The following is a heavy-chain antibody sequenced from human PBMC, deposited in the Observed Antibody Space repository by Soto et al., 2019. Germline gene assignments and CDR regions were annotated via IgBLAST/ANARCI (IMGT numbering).Heavy chain of an antibody. CDR2: IGTAGDT. CDR1: GFTFSSYD. J-gene: IGHJ5*02. CDR3: ARAPSQGWFDP. Sequence: EVQLVESGGGLVQPGGSLRLSCAASGFTFSSYDMHWVRQATGKGLEWVSAIGTAGDTYYPGSVKGRFTISRENAKNSLYLQMNSRRAGDTAVYYCARAPSQGWFDPRGQGTLVTVSS. V-gene: IGHV3-13*01.